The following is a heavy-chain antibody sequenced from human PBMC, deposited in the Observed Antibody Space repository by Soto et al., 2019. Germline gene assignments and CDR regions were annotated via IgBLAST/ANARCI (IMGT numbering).Heavy chain of an antibody. CDR1: GYTFTSYA. CDR3: ARYPIRYCSSTSCYNGLGY. J-gene: IGHJ4*02. V-gene: IGHV1-3*01. CDR2: INAGNGNT. D-gene: IGHD2-2*02. Sequence: QVQLVQSGAEVKKPGASVKVSCKASGYTFTSYAMHWVRQAPGQRLEWMGWINAGNGNTKYSQKFQGRVTITRDTSASTAYMELSSLRSEDTAVYYCARYPIRYCSSTSCYNGLGYWGRGTLVTVSS.